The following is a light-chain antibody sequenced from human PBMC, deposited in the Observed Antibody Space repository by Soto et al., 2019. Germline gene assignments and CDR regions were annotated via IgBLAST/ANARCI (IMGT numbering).Light chain of an antibody. Sequence: DIQLTQSPSFLSASVGDRVTITCRASQGISSYLAWYQQKPGKAPKLLIYAASTLQSGVPSRFSGSGSGTEFTLTISSLQPEDFATYYCQQLNSYLFFGPGPKVDI. V-gene: IGKV1-9*01. CDR2: AAS. J-gene: IGKJ3*01. CDR3: QQLNSYLF. CDR1: QGISSY.